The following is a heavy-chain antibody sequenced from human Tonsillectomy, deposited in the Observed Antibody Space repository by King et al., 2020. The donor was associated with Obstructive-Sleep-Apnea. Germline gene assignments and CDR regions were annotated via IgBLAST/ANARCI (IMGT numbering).Heavy chain of an antibody. V-gene: IGHV3-30-3*01. CDR1: GFTFSDYA. D-gene: IGHD2-15*01. J-gene: IGHJ6*02. CDR2: ISYDGDNI. CDR3: ARVYCSGGYCFLRHYHYNGMDV. Sequence: VQLVESGGGVVQPGRSLRLSCAASGFTFSDYAMDWVRQAPGKGLEWVSLISYDGDNIYYADSVKGRFTISRDNSKNTLYLQMNSLRPEATAVYFCARVYCSGGYCFLRHYHYNGMDVWGQGTTVTVYS.